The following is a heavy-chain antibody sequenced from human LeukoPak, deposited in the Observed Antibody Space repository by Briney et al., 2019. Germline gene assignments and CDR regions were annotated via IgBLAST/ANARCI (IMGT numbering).Heavy chain of an antibody. CDR3: ARTLWNSGSSR. D-gene: IGHD6-6*01. V-gene: IGHV4-39*01. Sequence: SKTLSLTCTVSGGSISSSSHHWDWIRQPPGQGLEWIGSIFYSGSTYYSPSLKSRVTISVDTSKNQFSLKLSSVTAADTAVYYCARTLWNSGSSRWGQGTLVTVSS. J-gene: IGHJ4*02. CDR1: GGSISSSSHH. CDR2: IFYSGST.